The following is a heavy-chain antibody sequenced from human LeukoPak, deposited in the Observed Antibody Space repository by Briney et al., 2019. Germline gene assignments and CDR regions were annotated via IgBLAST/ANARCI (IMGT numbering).Heavy chain of an antibody. CDR2: INHSGST. CDR3: ARVLLVYYYYMDV. Sequence: SETLSLTCAVYGGSFSSYYWSWIRQPPGKGLEWIGEINHSGSTNYNPSLKSRVTISVDTSKNQFSLKLSSVTAADTAVYYCARVLLVYYYYMDVWGKGTTVTVSS. D-gene: IGHD2-8*02. J-gene: IGHJ6*03. CDR1: GGSFSSYY. V-gene: IGHV4-34*01.